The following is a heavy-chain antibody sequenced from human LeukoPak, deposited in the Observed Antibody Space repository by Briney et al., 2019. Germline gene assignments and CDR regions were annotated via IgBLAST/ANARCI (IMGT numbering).Heavy chain of an antibody. D-gene: IGHD3-22*01. CDR1: GDSVSSNSAS. V-gene: IGHV6-1*01. Sequence: SQTLSLTCAISGDSVSSNSASWNWIRQSPSRGLEWLGRTYYRSKWYNDYAVSMKSRITINPDTSKNQFSLQLNSVTPEDTAVYYCARGGWGYYDSSGYLPLDYWGQGTLVTVSS. J-gene: IGHJ4*02. CDR3: ARGGWGYYDSSGYLPLDY. CDR2: TYYRSKWYN.